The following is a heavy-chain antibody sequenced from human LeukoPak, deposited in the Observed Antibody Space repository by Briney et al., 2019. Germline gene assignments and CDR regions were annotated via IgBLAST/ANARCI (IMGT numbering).Heavy chain of an antibody. J-gene: IGHJ4*02. CDR1: GFTFSSYA. Sequence: PGGSLRLSCAASGFTFSSYAMHWVRQAPGKGLEWVAIISSDGSNKYYADSVKGRVTISRDNSKNTPYLQMNSLRPEDTSLYYCARDYYSNYILDYWGQGTLVTVSS. V-gene: IGHV3-30-3*01. CDR3: ARDYYSNYILDY. D-gene: IGHD4-11*01. CDR2: ISSDGSNK.